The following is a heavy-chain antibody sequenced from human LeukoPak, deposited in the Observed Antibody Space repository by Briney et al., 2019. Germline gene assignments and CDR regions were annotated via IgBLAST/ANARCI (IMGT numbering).Heavy chain of an antibody. Sequence: PGGSLRLSCAASGFTFSSYGMHWVRQAPGKGLEWVAFIRYDGSNKYYADSVKGRFTITRDNSKNTLYLQMNSLRAEDTDVYYCAKVYSGYDYSYYYYYMDVWGKGTTVTISS. D-gene: IGHD5-12*01. CDR2: IRYDGSNK. CDR3: AKVYSGYDYSYYYYYMDV. CDR1: GFTFSSYG. V-gene: IGHV3-30*02. J-gene: IGHJ6*03.